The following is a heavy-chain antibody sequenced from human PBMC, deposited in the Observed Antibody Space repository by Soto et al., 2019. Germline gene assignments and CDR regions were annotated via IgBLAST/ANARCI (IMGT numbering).Heavy chain of an antibody. CDR1: GCTFSIYP. D-gene: IGHD6-25*01. V-gene: IGHV3-23*01. Sequence: VQLLESGGGLVQPGGSLRLSCAASGCTFSIYPMSWVRQTPEKGLEWVSTIGTTGGDTYYADSVRGRSTISRDDSKNTLYLQMSSLRAEESAVYYCAKSRVDSGRGYFDLWGRGTLVTVSS. CDR3: AKSRVDSGRGYFDL. J-gene: IGHJ2*01. CDR2: IGTTGGDT.